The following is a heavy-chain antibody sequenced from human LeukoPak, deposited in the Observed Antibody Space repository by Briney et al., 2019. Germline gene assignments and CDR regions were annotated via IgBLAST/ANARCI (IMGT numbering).Heavy chain of an antibody. Sequence: PPGGSLRLSCAAYGFTFSNKWMSWLRHAPGKGLEWVANIKQDESEKYYVASVKGRFTISRDNAKSSLYLQMKRLSAEVTAVYYCASSTQGACDISGEGTMVTVSS. CDR3: ASSTQGACDI. D-gene: IGHD3-3*02. CDR2: IKQDESEK. V-gene: IGHV3-7*01. CDR1: GFTFSNKW. J-gene: IGHJ3*02.